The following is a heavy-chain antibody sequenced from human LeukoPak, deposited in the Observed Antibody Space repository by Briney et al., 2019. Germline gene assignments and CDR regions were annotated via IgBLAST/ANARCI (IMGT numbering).Heavy chain of an antibody. CDR3: AKVRSPLLRIAAAGT. CDR2: ISGSGGST. CDR1: GFTFSSYA. J-gene: IGHJ5*02. V-gene: IGHV3-23*01. D-gene: IGHD6-13*01. Sequence: GGSLRLSCAASGFTFSSYAMSWVRQAPGKGLEWVSAISGSGGSTYYADSVKGRFTISRDNSKNTLYLQMNSLRAEDTAVYYCAKVRSPLLRIAAAGTWGQGTLVTVSS.